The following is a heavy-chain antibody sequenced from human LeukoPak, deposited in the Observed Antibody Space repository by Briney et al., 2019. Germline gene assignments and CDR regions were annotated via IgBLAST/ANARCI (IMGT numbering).Heavy chain of an antibody. CDR2: MYYRGCT. J-gene: IGHJ5*02. Sequence: SETLSLTCTVSGVSICSGDYYWSWIRQPPGKGLEWIGYMYYRGCTNYNPSLKSRVTISVDMSKNQFSLKLNSVTAADTAVYYCAGVISNWFDPWGQGTLVTVSS. V-gene: IGHV4-61*08. CDR3: AGVISNWFDP. CDR1: GVSICSGDYY.